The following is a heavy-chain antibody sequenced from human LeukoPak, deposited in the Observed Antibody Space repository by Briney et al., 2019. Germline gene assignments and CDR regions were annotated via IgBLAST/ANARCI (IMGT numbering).Heavy chain of an antibody. CDR2: INHSGST. V-gene: IGHV4-34*01. CDR3: ARQRYSYAHTFYYFDY. J-gene: IGHJ4*02. D-gene: IGHD5-18*01. Sequence: PSETLSLTCAVYGGSFSGYYWSWIRQPPGKGLEWIGEINHSGSTNYNPSLKSRVTISVDTSKNQFSLKLSSVTAADTAVYYCARQRYSYAHTFYYFDYWGQGTLVTVSS. CDR1: GGSFSGYY.